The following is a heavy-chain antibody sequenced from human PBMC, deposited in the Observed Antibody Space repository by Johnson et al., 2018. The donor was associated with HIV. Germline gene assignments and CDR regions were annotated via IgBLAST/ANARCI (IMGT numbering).Heavy chain of an antibody. Sequence: VQLVESGGGVVQPGRSLRLSCAASGFTFSSYAMHWVRQAPGKGLELVAVISYDGSNKYYADSVKGRFTISRDNSKNTLYLQMNSLRAEDTAVYYCAIIPPGGAGKGADAFDIWGQGTMVTVSS. CDR2: ISYDGSNK. CDR1: GFTFSSYA. CDR3: AIIPPGGAGKGADAFDI. J-gene: IGHJ3*02. D-gene: IGHD1-26*01. V-gene: IGHV3-30-3*01.